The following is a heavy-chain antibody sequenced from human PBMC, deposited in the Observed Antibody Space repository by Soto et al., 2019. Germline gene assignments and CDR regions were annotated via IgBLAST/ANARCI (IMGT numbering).Heavy chain of an antibody. CDR3: ARESPHNDAAFDI. J-gene: IGHJ3*02. CDR2: INRNSRSI. CDR1: GFTFSTYS. D-gene: IGHD3-16*01. Sequence: PGGSLRLSCAASGFTFSTYSMNWVRQAPGKGLEWVSYINRNSRSIYYIDSVKGRFTISRDNAKDSLYLQMNSLRDEDTAVYYCARESPHNDAAFDIWGQGTMVTVSS. V-gene: IGHV3-48*02.